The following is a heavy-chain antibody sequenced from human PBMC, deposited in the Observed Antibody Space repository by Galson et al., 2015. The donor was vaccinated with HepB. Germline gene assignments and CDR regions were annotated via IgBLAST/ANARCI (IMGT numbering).Heavy chain of an antibody. CDR3: ARDQRGSYGVFDY. J-gene: IGHJ4*02. CDR2: VSGYDGNT. D-gene: IGHD1-26*01. V-gene: IGHV1-18*01. Sequence: SVKVSCKASGYTFTTYGLSWVRQAPGQGLEWMGWVSGYDGNTNYGQKLQGRVTMTTDTSTTTAYMELRSLRSDDTAVYYCARDQRGSYGVFDYWGQGTLVTVSS. CDR1: GYTFTTYG.